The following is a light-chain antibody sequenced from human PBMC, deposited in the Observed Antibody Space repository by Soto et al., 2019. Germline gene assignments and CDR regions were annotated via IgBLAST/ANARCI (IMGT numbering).Light chain of an antibody. Sequence: DIQMTQSPSTLSASVGDRVTITCRASQGISSWLAWNQQKPGKAPKLLIYKAPSLESGVPSRFSGSGSGTEFTLTISSPQRDDVATYYCQQYNSYSPITFGQGTKVEIK. CDR2: KAP. J-gene: IGKJ1*01. V-gene: IGKV1-5*03. CDR1: QGISSW. CDR3: QQYNSYSPIT.